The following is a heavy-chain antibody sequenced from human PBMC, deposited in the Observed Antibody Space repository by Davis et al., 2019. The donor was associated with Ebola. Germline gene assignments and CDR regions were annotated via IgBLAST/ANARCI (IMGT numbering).Heavy chain of an antibody. V-gene: IGHV3-48*03. CDR3: ARDLGTRTLVVDEGDF. J-gene: IGHJ4*02. CDR2: ISGSATST. Sequence: GGSLRLSCAASGFTFYRYEMNWVRQAPGKGLEWVSYISGSATSTFYADSVKGRFTVSRDNSKKTVYLQMDNLRAEDTAVYYCARDLGTRTLVVDEGDFWGQGTLVTVSS. CDR1: GFTFYRYE. D-gene: IGHD2-2*01.